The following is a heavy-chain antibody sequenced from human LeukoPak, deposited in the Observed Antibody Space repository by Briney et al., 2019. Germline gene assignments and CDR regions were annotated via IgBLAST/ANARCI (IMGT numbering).Heavy chain of an antibody. D-gene: IGHD6-13*01. CDR2: ISYDGINQ. V-gene: IGHV3-30*18. CDR1: GFNFSTYG. CDR3: AKDHVSSSSWFPDY. Sequence: PGRSLRLSCAASGFNFSTYGMHWVRQAPGKGLEWVAVISYDGINQYYAHSVKGRFTISRDNSMNMLYLQMSSLRAEATAVYYCAKDHVSSSSWFPDYWGQGTLVTVSS. J-gene: IGHJ4*02.